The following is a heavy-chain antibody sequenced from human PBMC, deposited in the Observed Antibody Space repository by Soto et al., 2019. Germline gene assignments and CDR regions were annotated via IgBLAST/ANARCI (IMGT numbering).Heavy chain of an antibody. Sequence: SETLSLTCTVSGGSISSRDHYWTWIRQPQGKGLEWIGYIFYSGTTYYNPSPKSRVTISQDTSKNQFSLNLESVAAADTAIYYCARAVVPTTAYCNSWGQGTLVTVSS. CDR3: ARAVVPTTAYCNS. J-gene: IGHJ4*02. CDR1: GGSISSRDHY. V-gene: IGHV4-30-4*01. D-gene: IGHD1-7*01. CDR2: IFYSGTT.